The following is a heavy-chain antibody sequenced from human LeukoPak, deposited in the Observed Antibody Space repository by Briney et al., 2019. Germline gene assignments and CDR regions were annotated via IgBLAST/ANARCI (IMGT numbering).Heavy chain of an antibody. V-gene: IGHV4-34*01. CDR3: ARVPGVYYDRLTGYGSGWFDP. CDR2: INHSGST. Sequence: SETLSLTCAVYGGSFSGYYWSWIRQPPGKGLEWIGEINHSGSTNCNPSLKSRVTISVDTSKNQFSLKVRSMTAADTAVYYCARVPGVYYDRLTGYGSGWFDPWGQGTLVTVSS. D-gene: IGHD3-9*01. CDR1: GGSFSGYY. J-gene: IGHJ5*02.